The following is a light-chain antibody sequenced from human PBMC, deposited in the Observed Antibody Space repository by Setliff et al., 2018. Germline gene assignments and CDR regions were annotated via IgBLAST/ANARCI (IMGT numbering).Light chain of an antibody. V-gene: IGLV2-8*01. CDR2: EVK. CDR1: SIYFRRYDY. Sequence: QSALTQPPSASGSPGQSVTISCTGTSIYFRRYDYVSWYQQHPGKAPKLLLYEVKKRPSGVSDRFSGSKSGNTASLTVSGLQAEDEADYYCSSHGGSNNWSVFGSGTKVTVL. J-gene: IGLJ1*01. CDR3: SSHGGSNNWSV.